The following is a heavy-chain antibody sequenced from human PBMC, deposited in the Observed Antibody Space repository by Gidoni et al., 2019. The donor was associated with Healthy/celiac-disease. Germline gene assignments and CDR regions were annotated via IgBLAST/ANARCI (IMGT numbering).Heavy chain of an antibody. J-gene: IGHJ4*02. Sequence: QLQLQEWGPGLVKPSETLSLTCTVSGGAISSSSDYWGWLRQPPGKGLEWIGSIYYSGSTYYNPSLKSRVTISVDTSKNQFSLKLSSVTAADPALYYCARHDTWGYIAAATLFDYWGQGTLVTVSS. V-gene: IGHV4-39*01. CDR3: ARHDTWGYIAAATLFDY. D-gene: IGHD6-13*01. CDR2: IYYSGST. CDR1: GGAISSSSDY.